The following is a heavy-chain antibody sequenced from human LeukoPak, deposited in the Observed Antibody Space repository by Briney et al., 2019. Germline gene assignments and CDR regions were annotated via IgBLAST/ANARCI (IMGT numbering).Heavy chain of an antibody. D-gene: IGHD2-2*01. J-gene: IGHJ5*02. CDR3: ARRRCSSTSCQRPGGNWFDP. CDR2: IYTSGST. CDR1: GGSISSYY. V-gene: IGHV4-4*09. Sequence: SETLSLTCTVSGGSISSYYWSWIRQPPGKGLEWIGYIYTSGSTNYNPSLKSRVTISVDTSKNQFSLKLSSVTAADTAVYYCARRRCSSTSCQRPGGNWFDPWGQGTLVTVSS.